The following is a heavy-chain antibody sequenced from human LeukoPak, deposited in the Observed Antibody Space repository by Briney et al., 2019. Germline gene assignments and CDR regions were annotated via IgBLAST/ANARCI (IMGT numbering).Heavy chain of an antibody. D-gene: IGHD3-22*01. CDR2: IIPILGIA. CDR1: GGTFSSYA. J-gene: IGHJ4*02. CDR3: ATPQYYYDSSGYSYYFDY. Sequence: ASVKVSCKASGGTFSSYAISWVRQAPGQGLEWMGRIIPILGIANYAQKFQGRVTITADKSTSTAYMELSSLRSEDTAVYYCATPQYYYDSSGYSYYFDYWGQGTLVTVSS. V-gene: IGHV1-69*04.